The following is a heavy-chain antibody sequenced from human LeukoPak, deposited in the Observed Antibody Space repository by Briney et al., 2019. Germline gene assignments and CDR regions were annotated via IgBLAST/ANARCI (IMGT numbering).Heavy chain of an antibody. CDR2: ISVYNGNT. CDR1: IYADSITT. Sequence: ASVTLSLNCTIYADSITTIYSIWIRPGQGLEWMGWISVYNGNTNYAQKLQGRVTMTAVTSTTTAYMELRSMRSEYTAVYYCCITERDSVNSRTIDYWGQGDLGTVSS. V-gene: IGHV1-18*01. CDR3: CITERDSVNSRTIDY. D-gene: IGHD5/OR15-5a*01. J-gene: IGHJ4*02.